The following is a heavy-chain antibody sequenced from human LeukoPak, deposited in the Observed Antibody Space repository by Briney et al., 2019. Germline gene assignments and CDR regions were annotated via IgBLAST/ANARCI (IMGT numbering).Heavy chain of an antibody. V-gene: IGHV4-59*12. D-gene: IGHD3-3*01. CDR3: ASFDLEWSSFDY. CDR2: IYYSGST. CDR1: GGSISSYY. J-gene: IGHJ4*02. Sequence: SETLSLTCTVSGGSISSYYWSWIRQPPGKGLEWIGYIYYSGSTNYNPSLKSRVTISVDTSKNQFSLKLSSVTAADTAVYYCASFDLEWSSFDYWGQGTLVTVSS.